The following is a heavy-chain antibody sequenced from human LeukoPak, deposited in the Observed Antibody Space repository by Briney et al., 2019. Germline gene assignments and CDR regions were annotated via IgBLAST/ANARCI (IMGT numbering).Heavy chain of an antibody. CDR2: ITSSSSYT. J-gene: IGHJ4*02. Sequence: GGSLRLSCAAPGITFSNYNMNWVRQAPGKGLEWISAITSSSSYTFYADSVKGRFTISRDNAQNSLYLQMNSLRAEDTAVYYCAKDRHFYDILTGLDYWGQGTLVTVSS. CDR3: AKDRHFYDILTGLDY. CDR1: GITFSNYN. D-gene: IGHD3-9*01. V-gene: IGHV3-21*01.